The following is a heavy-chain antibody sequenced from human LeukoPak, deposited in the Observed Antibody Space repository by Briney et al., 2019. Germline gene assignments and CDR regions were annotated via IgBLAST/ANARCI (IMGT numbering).Heavy chain of an antibody. Sequence: PGGSLRLSCAASGFTFSSYWMHWVRQAPGKGLLWVSRINTDGSSTNHADSVKGRFTISRDNAKNTLYLQMDSLRAEDTAVYYCARGSSGSCYGYWGHGTLVTVSS. V-gene: IGHV3-74*01. CDR3: ARGSSGSCYGY. D-gene: IGHD1-26*01. CDR2: INTDGSST. CDR1: GFTFSSYW. J-gene: IGHJ4*01.